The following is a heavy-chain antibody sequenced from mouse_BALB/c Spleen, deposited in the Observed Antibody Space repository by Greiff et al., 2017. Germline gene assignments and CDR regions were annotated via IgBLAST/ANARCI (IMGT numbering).Heavy chain of an antibody. CDR3: ARSDMITNYAMDY. Sequence: EVQRVESGGGLVQPGGSRKLSCAASGFTFSSFGMHWVRQAPEKGLEWVAYISSGSSTIYYADTVKGRFTISRDNPKNTLFLQMTSLRSEDTAMYYCARSDMITNYAMDYWGQGTSVTVSS. D-gene: IGHD2-4*01. J-gene: IGHJ4*01. CDR2: ISSGSSTI. V-gene: IGHV5-17*02. CDR1: GFTFSSFG.